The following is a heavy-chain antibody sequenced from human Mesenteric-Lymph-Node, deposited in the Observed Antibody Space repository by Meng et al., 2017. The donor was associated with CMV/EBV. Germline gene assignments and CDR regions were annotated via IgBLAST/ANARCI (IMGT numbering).Heavy chain of an antibody. CDR3: ARGEMATISSGFDY. CDR1: GGTFISYA. CDR2: IIPILGIA. J-gene: IGHJ4*02. V-gene: IGHV1-69*04. D-gene: IGHD5-24*01. Sequence: KASGGTFISYAISWVRHAPRQGLEWMGRIIPILGIANYAQKFQGRVTITADKSTSTAYMELSSLRSEDTAVYYCARGEMATISSGFDYWGQGTLVTVSS.